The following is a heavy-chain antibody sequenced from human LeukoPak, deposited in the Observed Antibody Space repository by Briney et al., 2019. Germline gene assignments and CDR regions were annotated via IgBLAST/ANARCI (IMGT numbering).Heavy chain of an antibody. CDR1: GFTFSSYA. Sequence: GGSLRLSCAASGFTFSSYAMHWVRQPPGKGLDWVAFIRYDGSNKYYADSVKGRFTISRDNSKNTLYLQMNSLRDEDTAVYYCAKDPVFYDFWSGYFDYWGQGTPVTVSS. V-gene: IGHV3-30*02. CDR3: AKDPVFYDFWSGYFDY. D-gene: IGHD3-3*01. J-gene: IGHJ4*02. CDR2: IRYDGSNK.